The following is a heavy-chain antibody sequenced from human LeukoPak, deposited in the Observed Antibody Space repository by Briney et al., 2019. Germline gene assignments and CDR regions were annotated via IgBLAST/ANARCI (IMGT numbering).Heavy chain of an antibody. CDR2: IDHSGNT. CDR1: GVYISNDY. J-gene: IGHJ4*02. V-gene: IGHV4-59*01. D-gene: IGHD2-21*02. CDR3: AGEGDHCHRFDD. Sequence: PSETLSLTCTVSGVYISNDYWSWIRQPPGKGLEWIGYIDHSGNTNYNPSLKSRVTISVGASQNQFSLRLTSVTAADTAVYYCAGEGDHCHRFDDWGRGTLVTVSS.